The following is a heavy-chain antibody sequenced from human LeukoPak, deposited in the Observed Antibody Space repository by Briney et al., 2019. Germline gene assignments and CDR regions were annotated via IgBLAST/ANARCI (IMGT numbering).Heavy chain of an antibody. CDR3: AREGPDPGNYFDY. CDR1: GFTFSSYW. CDR2: INTDGSST. D-gene: IGHD1-14*01. Sequence: PGGSLRLSCAASGFTFSSYWMHWVRQAPGKGLVWVSRINTDGSSTSYADSVKGRFTISRDNAKNTLYLQMNSLRAEDTAVYYCAREGPDPGNYFDYWGQGTLVTVSS. J-gene: IGHJ4*02. V-gene: IGHV3-74*01.